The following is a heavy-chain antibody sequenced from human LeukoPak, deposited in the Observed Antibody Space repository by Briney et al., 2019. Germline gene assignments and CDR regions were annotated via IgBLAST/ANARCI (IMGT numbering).Heavy chain of an antibody. Sequence: ASVKVSCKASGYTFTSYDINWVRQATGQGLEWIGWMYPDSGNTGYAQKFQGRVTITRNTSISTAYMELSSLRSEDTAVYYCARVGSSWHYYYYYYMDVWGKGTTVTVSS. CDR1: GYTFTSYD. V-gene: IGHV1-8*03. CDR2: MYPDSGNT. D-gene: IGHD6-13*01. CDR3: ARVGSSWHYYYYYYMDV. J-gene: IGHJ6*03.